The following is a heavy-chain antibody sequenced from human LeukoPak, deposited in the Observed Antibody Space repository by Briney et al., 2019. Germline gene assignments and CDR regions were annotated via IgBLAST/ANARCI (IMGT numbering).Heavy chain of an antibody. CDR3: ANGAAAGTNY. D-gene: IGHD6-13*01. CDR2: ISYDGSNK. Sequence: GRSLRLSCAASGLTFSSYGMHWVRQAPGKGLEWVAVISYDGSNKYYADSVKGRFTTSRDNSKNTLYLQMNSLRAEDTAVYYCANGAAAGTNYWGQGTLVTVSS. V-gene: IGHV3-30*18. CDR1: GLTFSSYG. J-gene: IGHJ4*02.